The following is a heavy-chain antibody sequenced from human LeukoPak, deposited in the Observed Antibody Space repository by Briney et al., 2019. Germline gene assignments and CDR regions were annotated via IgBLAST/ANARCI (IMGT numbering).Heavy chain of an antibody. J-gene: IGHJ4*02. V-gene: IGHV4-34*01. Sequence: SETLSLTCAVYGGSFSGYYWSWIRQPPGKGLEWIGEINHSGSTNYNPSLRSRVTISVDTSKNQFSLKLSSVTAADTAVYYCARGWDSSGWFTFDYWGQGTLVTVSS. CDR3: ARGWDSSGWFTFDY. D-gene: IGHD6-19*01. CDR2: INHSGST. CDR1: GGSFSGYY.